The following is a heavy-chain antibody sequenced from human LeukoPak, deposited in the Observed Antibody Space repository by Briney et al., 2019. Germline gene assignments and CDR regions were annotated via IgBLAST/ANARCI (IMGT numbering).Heavy chain of an antibody. CDR1: GGSFSHYV. V-gene: IGHV1-69*04. CDR3: ARGGKGRWYFDL. D-gene: IGHD1-26*01. J-gene: IGHJ2*01. CDR2: IIPILGLT. Sequence: EASVKVSCKASGGSFSHYVISWVRQAPGQGLEWMGRIIPILGLTHYSQKFQGRVTFTADASTTTVYMELSSLRSDDTAVYYCARGGKGRWYFDLWGRGTLVTVSS.